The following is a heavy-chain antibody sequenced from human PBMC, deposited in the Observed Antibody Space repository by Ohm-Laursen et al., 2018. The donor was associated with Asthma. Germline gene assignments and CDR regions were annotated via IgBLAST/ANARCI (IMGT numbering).Heavy chain of an antibody. CDR3: ARDWGATTINDAFDV. CDR1: GDPFTSGGHY. Sequence: SQTLSLTCTVSGDPFTSGGHYWSWIRQLPGKGLEWIGYIYYTGSTYYNPSLKSRVTISVDTSKKQFSLRLTSVTAADTAVYYCARDWGATTINDAFDVWGQGTTVIVPS. D-gene: IGHD1-26*01. CDR2: IYYTGST. V-gene: IGHV4-31*03. J-gene: IGHJ3*01.